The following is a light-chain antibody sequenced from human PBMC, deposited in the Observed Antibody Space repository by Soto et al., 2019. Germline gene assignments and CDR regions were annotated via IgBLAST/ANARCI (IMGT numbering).Light chain of an antibody. CDR3: KQRSNWQIT. V-gene: IGKV3D-20*02. Sequence: RXSXSVSSSYLAWYQQKPGQHNRIIISDEYNRATGIKDRFSGSGSGTDFTLTIRSIEPEDFAVYYCKQRSNWQITLGKGQRVEIK. J-gene: IGKJ5*01. CDR1: XSVSSSY. CDR2: DEY.